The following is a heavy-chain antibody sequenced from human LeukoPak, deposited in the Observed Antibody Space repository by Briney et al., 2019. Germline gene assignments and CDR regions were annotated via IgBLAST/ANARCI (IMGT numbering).Heavy chain of an antibody. J-gene: IGHJ4*02. CDR3: ARASRRGWLQLYYFDY. CDR2: MNPNSGNT. V-gene: IGHV1-8*01. CDR1: GYTFTSYD. D-gene: IGHD5-24*01. Sequence: KPGASVKVSCKASGYTFTSYDINWVRQATGQGLEWMGWMNPNSGNTGYAQKFQGRVTMTRNTSISTAYMELSSLRSEDTAVYYCARASRRGWLQLYYFDYWGQGTLVTVSS.